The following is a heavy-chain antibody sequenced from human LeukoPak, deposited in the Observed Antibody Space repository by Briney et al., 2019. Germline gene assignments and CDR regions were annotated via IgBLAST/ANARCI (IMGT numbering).Heavy chain of an antibody. J-gene: IGHJ3*02. CDR2: IYYSGST. V-gene: IGHV4-59*01. Sequence: PSETLSLTCTVSGGSISSYYWSWIRQPPGKGLEWIGYIYYSGSTNYNPSLKSRVTISVDTSKNQFSLKLSSVTAADPAVYYCARGGGSSWYTAAFDIWGQGTMVTVSS. CDR3: ARGGGSSWYTAAFDI. CDR1: GGSISSYY. D-gene: IGHD6-13*01.